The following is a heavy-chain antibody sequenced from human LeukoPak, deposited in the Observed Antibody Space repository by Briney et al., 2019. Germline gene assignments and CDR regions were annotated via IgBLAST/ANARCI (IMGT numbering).Heavy chain of an antibody. D-gene: IGHD6-13*01. J-gene: IGHJ4*02. V-gene: IGHV3-23*01. CDR1: GFTFSTYA. Sequence: QPGGSLRLSCAASGFTFSTYAMSWVHQAPGKGLEWVSAISGSGGSTYYADSVKGRFTISRDNSKNTLYLQMNSLRAEDTSIYFCAKALEQETVIALDSWGQGTLVTVSS. CDR2: ISGSGGST. CDR3: AKALEQETVIALDS.